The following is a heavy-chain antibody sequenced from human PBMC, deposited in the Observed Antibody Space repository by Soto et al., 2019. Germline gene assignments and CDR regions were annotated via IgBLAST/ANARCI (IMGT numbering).Heavy chain of an antibody. CDR1: GFSLSTSGGG. J-gene: IGHJ4*02. V-gene: IGHV2-5*02. CDR2: IYWDDDK. Sequence: QITVKESGPTLVKATQSLTLTCTFSGFSLSTSGGGVGWIRQPPGKTLQWLAVIYWDDDKSYSPSLKSRLTITKDTYKNQVALTMTHMDPVYTATYFCAHTQVTHWLGPHFDFCGQGTLVTVS. CDR3: AHTQVTHWLGPHFDF. D-gene: IGHD6-19*01.